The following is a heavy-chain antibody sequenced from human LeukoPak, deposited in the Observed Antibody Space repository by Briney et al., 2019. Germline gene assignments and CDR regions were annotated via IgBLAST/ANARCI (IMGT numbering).Heavy chain of an antibody. D-gene: IGHD2-2*01. V-gene: IGHV3-21*01. CDR2: ISSSSSYI. Sequence: GGSLRLSCAASGFTFSSYSMNWVRQAPGKGLEWVSSISSSSSYIYYADSVKGRFTISRDNSKNTLYLQMNSLRAEDTAVYYCARDSSYQLLGVYYYYGMDVWGQGTTVTVSS. J-gene: IGHJ6*02. CDR1: GFTFSSYS. CDR3: ARDSSYQLLGVYYYYGMDV.